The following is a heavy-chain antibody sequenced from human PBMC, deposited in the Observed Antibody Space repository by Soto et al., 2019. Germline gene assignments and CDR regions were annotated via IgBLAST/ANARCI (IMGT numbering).Heavy chain of an antibody. CDR3: ARENTAMVPYYYYYGMDV. V-gene: IGHV4-31*03. CDR1: GCSICSGAYY. J-gene: IGHJ6*02. CDR2: IHNSGTT. Sequence: SETMSLTCTVSGCSICSGAYYWSWIRQHPGKGLEWIGFIHNSGTTYYNMSLKSRVTISVDTSKHQFSLNLDSVTAADTAVYYCARENTAMVPYYYYYGMDVWGQGTTVTVSS. D-gene: IGHD5-18*01.